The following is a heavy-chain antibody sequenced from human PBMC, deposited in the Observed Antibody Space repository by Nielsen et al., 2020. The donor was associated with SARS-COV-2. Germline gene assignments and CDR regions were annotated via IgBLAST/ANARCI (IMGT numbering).Heavy chain of an antibody. CDR1: GFTFSNAW. V-gene: IGHV3-30-3*01. CDR2: ISYDGSNK. D-gene: IGHD3-16*01. CDR3: ARDRLYDTPDYFDY. J-gene: IGHJ4*02. Sequence: GESLKISCAASGFTFSNAWKSWVRQAPGKGLEWVAVISYDGSNKYYADSVKGRFTISRDNSKNTLYLQMNSLRAEDTAVYYCARDRLYDTPDYFDYWGQGTLVTVSS.